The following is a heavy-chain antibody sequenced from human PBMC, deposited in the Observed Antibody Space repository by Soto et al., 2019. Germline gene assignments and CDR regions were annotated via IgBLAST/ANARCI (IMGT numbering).Heavy chain of an antibody. CDR3: ARGSIAASPSYYYGIDV. D-gene: IGHD6-6*01. V-gene: IGHV4-34*01. Sequence: SETLSLTCAVYGGSFSGYYWSWIRQPPGKGLEWIGEINHSGSTNYNPSLKSRVTISVDASKNQFSLKLSSVTAADTAVYYCARGSIAASPSYYYGIDVWGQGTMVTVSS. CDR1: GGSFSGYY. CDR2: INHSGST. J-gene: IGHJ6*02.